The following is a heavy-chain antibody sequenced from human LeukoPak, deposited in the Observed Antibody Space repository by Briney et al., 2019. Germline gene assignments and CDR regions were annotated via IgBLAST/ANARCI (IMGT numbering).Heavy chain of an antibody. CDR2: MNPNSGNT. V-gene: IGHV1-8*01. D-gene: IGHD6-19*01. J-gene: IGHJ6*02. CDR3: AITQRAGYSSGWYERGGDYYYYGMDV. CDR1: GYTFTSYD. Sequence: GASVKVSCKASGYTFTSYDINWVRQATGQGLEWMGWMNPNSGNTGYAQKFQGRVTMTRNTSISTAYMELSSLRSEDTAVYYCAITQRAGYSSGWYERGGDYYYYGMDVWGQGTTVTVSS.